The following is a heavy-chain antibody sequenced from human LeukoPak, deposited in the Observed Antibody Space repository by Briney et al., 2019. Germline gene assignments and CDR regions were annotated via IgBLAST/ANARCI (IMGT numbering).Heavy chain of an antibody. CDR2: IYYIGST. V-gene: IGHV4-39*01. J-gene: IGHJ4*02. Sequence: SETLSLTCTVSGGSISSSSYYWGWIRQPPGKGLEWIGSIYYIGSTYYNPSLKSRVTISVDTSKNQFSLKLSSVSAADTAVYYCARGGWYSSGPNSFDYWGQGTLVTVSS. CDR3: ARGGWYSSGPNSFDY. D-gene: IGHD6-19*01. CDR1: GGSISSSSYY.